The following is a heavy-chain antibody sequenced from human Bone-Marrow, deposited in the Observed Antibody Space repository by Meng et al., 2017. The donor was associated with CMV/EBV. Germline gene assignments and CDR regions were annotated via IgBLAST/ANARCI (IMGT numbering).Heavy chain of an antibody. J-gene: IGHJ6*02. Sequence: GESLKISCAASGFTFSSYSMNSVRQAPGKGLEWVSYISSSSSTIYYADSVKGRFTISRDNAKNSLYLQMNSLRAEDTAVYYCARGHCSSTSCYRYYYGMDVWGQGTTVTVSS. D-gene: IGHD2-2*01. V-gene: IGHV3-48*04. CDR2: ISSSSSTI. CDR3: ARGHCSSTSCYRYYYGMDV. CDR1: GFTFSSYS.